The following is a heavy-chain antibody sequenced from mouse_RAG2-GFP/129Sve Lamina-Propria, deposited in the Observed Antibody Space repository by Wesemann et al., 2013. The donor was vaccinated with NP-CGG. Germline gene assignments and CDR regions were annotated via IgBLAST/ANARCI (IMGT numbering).Heavy chain of an antibody. D-gene: IGHD2-3*01. Sequence: QVQLQQSGAELVRPGASVTLSCKASGYTFTDYEMHWVKQTPVHGLEWIGAIDPETGGTAYNQKFKGKAILTADTSSNTAYMQLSSLTTEDSAIYYCARGWLLTFDYWGQGTTLTVSS. CDR2: IDPETGGT. J-gene: IGHJ2*01. CDR1: GYTFTDYE. V-gene: IGHV1-15*01. CDR3: ARGWLLTFDY.